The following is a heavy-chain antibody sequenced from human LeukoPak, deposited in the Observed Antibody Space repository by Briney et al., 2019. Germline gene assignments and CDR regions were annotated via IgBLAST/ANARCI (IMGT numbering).Heavy chain of an antibody. CDR1: GGSISSGGYY. CDR2: IYYSGST. J-gene: IGHJ4*02. D-gene: IGHD5-18*01. Sequence: SQTLSLTCTVSGGSISSGGYYWSWIRQHPGKGLEWIGYIYYSGSTYYNPSLKSRVTISVDTSKNQFSLKLSSVTAADTAVYYCARVSDTDMFFFDYWGQGSLVTVSS. CDR3: ARVSDTDMFFFDY. V-gene: IGHV4-31*03.